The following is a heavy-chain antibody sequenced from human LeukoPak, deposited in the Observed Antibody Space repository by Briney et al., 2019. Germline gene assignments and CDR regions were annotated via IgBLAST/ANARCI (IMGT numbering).Heavy chain of an antibody. D-gene: IGHD3-9*01. CDR3: ARVLGVTTGYNAIDV. J-gene: IGHJ3*01. V-gene: IGHV3-74*01. CDR2: IDDGGRST. Sequence: GGSLRLSCAASGFTFGSHWMNWVRQAPGKGLVWVSRIDDGGRSTVYADSVKGRFTISRDNARNTLDLQMTSLRVEDTTVYYYARVLGVTTGYNAIDVWGQGTMVTVSS. CDR1: GFTFGSHW.